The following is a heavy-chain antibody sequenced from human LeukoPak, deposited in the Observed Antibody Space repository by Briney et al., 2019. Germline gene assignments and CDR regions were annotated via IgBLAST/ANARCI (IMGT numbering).Heavy chain of an antibody. Sequence: PSETLSLTCAVSGGSISSSNWWSWVRQPPGKGLEWIGEIYHSGSTNYNPSLKSRVTISVDKSKNQFSLKLSSVTAADTAVYYCARIQRFLEWLLSLENWFDPWGQGTLVTVSS. CDR1: GGSISSSNW. V-gene: IGHV4-4*02. CDR3: ARIQRFLEWLLSLENWFDP. D-gene: IGHD3-3*01. J-gene: IGHJ5*02. CDR2: IYHSGST.